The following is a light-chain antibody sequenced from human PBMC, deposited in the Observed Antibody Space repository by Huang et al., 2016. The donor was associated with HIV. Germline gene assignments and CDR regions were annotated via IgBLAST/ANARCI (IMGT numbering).Light chain of an antibody. Sequence: DIQMTQSPSTLSASVGDRVTITCRASQSISSWLAWYQQKRGKAPKLLIYDASSLESGGPSGFSGSGSGTEFTLTISSLQPDNSATYYCQQYGSYPYTFGQGTKLEI. CDR1: QSISSW. J-gene: IGKJ2*01. CDR3: QQYGSYPYT. CDR2: DAS. V-gene: IGKV1-5*01.